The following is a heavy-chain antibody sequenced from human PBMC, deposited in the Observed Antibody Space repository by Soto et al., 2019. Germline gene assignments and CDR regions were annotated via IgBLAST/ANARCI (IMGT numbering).Heavy chain of an antibody. V-gene: IGHV4-59*01. Sequence: QVQLQESGPGLVKPSETLSLTCTVSGGSISSYYWSWIRQPPGKGLEWIVYIYYSGSTNYNPSLTSRVSIPVDPSKNQFSLKLSPVTAADTVGYYWPGGDPLLSFGEKVYYGMEGWGQGTTVTVSS. CDR3: PGGDPLLSFGEKVYYGMEG. D-gene: IGHD3-10*01. J-gene: IGHJ6*02. CDR1: GGSISSYY. CDR2: IYYSGST.